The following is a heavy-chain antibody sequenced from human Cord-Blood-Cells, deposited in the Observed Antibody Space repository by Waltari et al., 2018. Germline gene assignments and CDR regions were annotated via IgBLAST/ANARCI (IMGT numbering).Heavy chain of an antibody. CDR1: GFPFSSYA. V-gene: IGHV3-23*01. D-gene: IGHD1-1*01. Sequence: EVQLLESGAGLVQPGGSLRLSCAASGFPFSSYAMRWGRQAPGKGLEWVSAISGSGGRTYYADSVKGRFTISRDNSKNTLYLQMNSLRAEDTAVYYCAKEGGAQLFDYWGQGTLVTVSS. CDR3: AKEGGAQLFDY. J-gene: IGHJ4*02. CDR2: ISGSGGRT.